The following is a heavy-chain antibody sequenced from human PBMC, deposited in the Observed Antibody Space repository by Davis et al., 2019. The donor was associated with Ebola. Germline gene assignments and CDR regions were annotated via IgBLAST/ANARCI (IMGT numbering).Heavy chain of an antibody. Sequence: PGGSLRLSCAASGFTFSSYSMNWVRQAPGKGLEWVSSISSSSSYIYYADSVKGRFTISRDNAKNSLYLQMNSLRAEDTAVYYCARDRGELSLYVDYWGQGTLVTVSS. CDR1: GFTFSSYS. V-gene: IGHV3-21*01. J-gene: IGHJ4*02. CDR2: ISSSSSYI. CDR3: ARDRGELSLYVDY. D-gene: IGHD3-16*02.